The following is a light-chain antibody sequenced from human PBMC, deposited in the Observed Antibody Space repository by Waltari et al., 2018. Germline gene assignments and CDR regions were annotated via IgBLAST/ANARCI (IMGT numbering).Light chain of an antibody. CDR1: SSNIGSNF. Sequence: QSVLPQPPSPSGTPGQRAPIPCSGSSSNIGSNFVYWYQQRPGTAPKLLIYKDSQRPSGVPDRFSDSRSGTSASLAISGLRSEDEADYYCAAWDDSVSRLVFGGGTKVTVL. J-gene: IGLJ3*02. V-gene: IGLV1-47*01. CDR3: AAWDDSVSRLV. CDR2: KDS.